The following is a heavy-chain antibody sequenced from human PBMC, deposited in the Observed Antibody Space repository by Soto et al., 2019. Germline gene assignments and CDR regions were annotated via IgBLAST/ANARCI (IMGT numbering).Heavy chain of an antibody. V-gene: IGHV1-69*01. CDR3: ARNEYSTTFYYYGMDV. CDR1: GGTFSSYA. CDR2: IIPIFGTA. D-gene: IGHD6-6*01. J-gene: IGHJ6*02. Sequence: QVQLVQSGAEVKKPGSSVKVSCKASGGTFSSYAITWVRQAPGQGLEWMGRIIPIFGTANYNQKFRGRVTITADESTSTAYTELSSLRSEDTAVYYCARNEYSTTFYYYGMDVWGQGTTVTVSS.